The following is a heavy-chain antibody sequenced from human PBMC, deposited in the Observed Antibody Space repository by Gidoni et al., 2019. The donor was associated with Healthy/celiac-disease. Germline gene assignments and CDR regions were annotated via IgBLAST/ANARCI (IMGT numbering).Heavy chain of an antibody. CDR3: TSLAGTGDY. V-gene: IGHV3-73*02. J-gene: IGHJ4*02. CDR1: GFTFSGSA. Sequence: EVQLVASGGGLVQPGGSLKLSCAASGFTFSGSAMHWVRQASGKGLEWVGRIRSKANSYATAYAASVKGRFTISRDDSKNTAYLQMNSLKTEDTAVYYCTSLAGTGDYWGQGTLVTVSS. D-gene: IGHD6-19*01. CDR2: IRSKANSYAT.